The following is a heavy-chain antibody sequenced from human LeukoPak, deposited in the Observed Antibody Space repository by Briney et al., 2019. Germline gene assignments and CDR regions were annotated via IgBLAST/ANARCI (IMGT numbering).Heavy chain of an antibody. J-gene: IGHJ4*02. CDR1: GGSISSYY. D-gene: IGHD1-1*01. CDR2: IYYSGST. Sequence: SETLSLTCTVSGGSISSYYWSWIRQPPGKGLEWIGYIYYSGSTNYNPSLKSRVTISVDTSKNQFSLKLSSVTAADTAVYYCARGRWNQFEFGYWGQGTLVTVSS. V-gene: IGHV4-59*01. CDR3: ARGRWNQFEFGY.